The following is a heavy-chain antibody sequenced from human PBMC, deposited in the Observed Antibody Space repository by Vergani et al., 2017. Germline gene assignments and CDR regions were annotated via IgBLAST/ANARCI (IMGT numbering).Heavy chain of an antibody. J-gene: IGHJ4*02. CDR3: ARGDYGILTGYRY. CDR1: GYTFSNYY. CDR2: INPSGGHT. V-gene: IGHV1-46*03. D-gene: IGHD3-9*01. Sequence: QVQVVQSGAEVKKSGASVKVSCKTSGYTFSNYYMHWVRQAPGQGLEWMGIINPSGGHTNYAQKFQGRVTMTRDTSTSTVYMELSNLRSEDTAIYYCARGDYGILTGYRYWGQGTLVTVSP.